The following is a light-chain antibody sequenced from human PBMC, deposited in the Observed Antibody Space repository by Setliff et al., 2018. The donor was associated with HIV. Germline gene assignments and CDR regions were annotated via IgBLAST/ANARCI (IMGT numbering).Light chain of an antibody. CDR3: CSWAGSSTYV. J-gene: IGLJ1*01. CDR2: DVS. Sequence: QSALTQPASVSGSPGQSITVSCTGTSSDLGDYNYVSWYQQHPGKAPKLLIYDVSDRPSGVSNRFSGSKSGNTASLTISGLQAEDEADYYCCSWAGSSTYVFGTGTKVTVL. V-gene: IGLV2-23*02. CDR1: SSDLGDYNY.